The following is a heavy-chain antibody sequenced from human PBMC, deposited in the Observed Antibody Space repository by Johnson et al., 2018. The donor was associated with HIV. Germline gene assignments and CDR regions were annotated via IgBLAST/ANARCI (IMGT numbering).Heavy chain of an antibody. V-gene: IGHV3-13*01. CDR3: AREWGNAFDI. D-gene: IGHD3-16*01. CDR2: IGPAGDT. Sequence: VQLVESGGGLVQPGGSLRLSCAASGCTFSSYDMHWVRQATGKGLEWVSTIGPAGDTYYPGSVKGRFTISRENAKNSLHLQMNSLRAGDTAVYFCAREWGNAFDIWGQGTMVTVSS. J-gene: IGHJ3*02. CDR1: GCTFSSYD.